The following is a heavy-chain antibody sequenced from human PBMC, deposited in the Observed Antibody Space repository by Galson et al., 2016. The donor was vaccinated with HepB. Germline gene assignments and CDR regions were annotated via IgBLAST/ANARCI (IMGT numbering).Heavy chain of an antibody. CDR3: ARAGSYYDSSGYYRDPFDY. V-gene: IGHV3-33*01. D-gene: IGHD3-22*01. J-gene: IGHJ4*02. CDR1: AFTFSGYG. CDR2: IWNDGSKT. Sequence: SLRLSCAASAFTFSGYGMHWVRQAPGKGLEWVALIWNDGSKTYYADSVRGRFTISRDNSKNTLYLQMNNLRAEDTAVYYCARAGSYYDSSGYYRDPFDYWGQGTRVTVSS.